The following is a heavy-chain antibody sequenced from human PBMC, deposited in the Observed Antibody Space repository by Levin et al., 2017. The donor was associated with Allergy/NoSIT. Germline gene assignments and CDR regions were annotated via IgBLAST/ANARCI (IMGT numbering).Heavy chain of an antibody. CDR1: GFTFSSYI. CDR2: ISTSSSYI. Sequence: SCAASGFTFSSYIMSWVRQAPGKGLEWVSSISTSSSYIYYADSVKGRFTISRDNAKNSLYLQMNSLRAEDTAVYYCAGAFHDYGDYAWGQGTLVTVSS. J-gene: IGHJ5*02. V-gene: IGHV3-21*01. D-gene: IGHD4-17*01. CDR3: AGAFHDYGDYA.